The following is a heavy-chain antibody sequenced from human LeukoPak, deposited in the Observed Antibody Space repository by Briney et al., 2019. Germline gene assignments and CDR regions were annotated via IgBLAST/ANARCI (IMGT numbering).Heavy chain of an antibody. CDR2: IYHSGST. J-gene: IGHJ4*02. CDR1: GYSISSGYY. D-gene: IGHD2-2*01. Sequence: SETLSLTCAVSGYSISSGYYWGWIRQPPGKGLEWIGTIYHSGSTYYNPSLKSRVTISVDTSKNQFSLKLSSVTAADTAVYYCARQKSYCSSTSCYSSFLDYWGQGTLVTVSS. V-gene: IGHV4-38-2*01. CDR3: ARQKSYCSSTSCYSSFLDY.